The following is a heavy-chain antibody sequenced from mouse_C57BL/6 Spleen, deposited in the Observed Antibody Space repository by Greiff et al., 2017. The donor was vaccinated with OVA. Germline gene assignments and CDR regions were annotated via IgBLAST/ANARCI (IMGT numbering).Heavy chain of an antibody. Sequence: EVQVVESEGGLVQPGSSMKLSCTASGFTFSDYYMAWVRQVPEKGLEWVANINYDGSSTYYLDSLKSRFIISRDNAKNILYLQMSSLKSEDTATDYCARDGITTVVAKCYWYFDVWGTGTTVTVSS. CDR1: GFTFSDYY. V-gene: IGHV5-16*01. J-gene: IGHJ1*03. D-gene: IGHD1-1*01. CDR3: ARDGITTVVAKCYWYFDV. CDR2: INYDGSST.